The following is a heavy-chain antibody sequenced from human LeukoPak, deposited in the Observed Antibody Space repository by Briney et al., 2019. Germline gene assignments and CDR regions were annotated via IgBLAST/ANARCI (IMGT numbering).Heavy chain of an antibody. CDR3: AREKAVAGSYFDY. CDR2: INTDGSST. CDR1: GFTFSSCW. J-gene: IGHJ4*02. D-gene: IGHD6-19*01. Sequence: PGGSLRLSCAASGFTFSSCWMHWVRQAPGKGLVWVSRINTDGSSTTYADSVKGRFTISRDNAKNTLYLQMNSLRAEDTAVYYCAREKAVAGSYFDYWGQGTLVTVSS. V-gene: IGHV3-74*01.